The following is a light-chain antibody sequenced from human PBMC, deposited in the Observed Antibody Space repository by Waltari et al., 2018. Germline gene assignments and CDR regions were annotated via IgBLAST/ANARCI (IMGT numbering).Light chain of an antibody. Sequence: FMLTQPLPVSESPGKPVTISCTGDSGPFATTSLTLFQHRPGSAPTVVISDDNQRPSGVPDRFSGSIDTSSRSASLTISGLKTEDEADYYCQSYDVAHHVIFGGGTKLTVL. CDR1: SGPFATTS. CDR3: QSYDVAHHVI. J-gene: IGLJ2*01. CDR2: DDN. V-gene: IGLV6-57*02.